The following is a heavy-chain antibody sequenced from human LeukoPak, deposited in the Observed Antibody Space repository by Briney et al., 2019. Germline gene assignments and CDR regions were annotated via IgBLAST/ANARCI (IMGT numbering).Heavy chain of an antibody. V-gene: IGHV4-4*09. CDR1: GGSFSGYY. J-gene: IGHJ5*02. D-gene: IGHD6-6*01. CDR3: ARQQYSSSPWAWFDP. Sequence: SETLSLTCAVYGGSFSGYYWSWIRQPPGKGLEWIGYIYTSGSTNYNPSLKSRVTISVDTSKNQFSLKLSSVTAADTAVYYCARQQYSSSPWAWFDPWGQGTLVTVSS. CDR2: IYTSGST.